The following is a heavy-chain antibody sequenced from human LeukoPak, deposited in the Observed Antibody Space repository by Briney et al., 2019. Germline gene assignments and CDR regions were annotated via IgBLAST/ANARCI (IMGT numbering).Heavy chain of an antibody. CDR1: GGSFRGYY. J-gene: IGHJ4*02. CDR3: ARGDILTGYSY. D-gene: IGHD3-9*01. Sequence: SETLSLTCAVYGGSFRGYYWSWIRQPPGKGLEWIGEINHRGSTKYNPSLKSRVTISVDTSKNQFSLNLRSATAADTAVHYCARGDILTGYSYWGQGTLVTVSS. CDR2: INHRGST. V-gene: IGHV4-34*01.